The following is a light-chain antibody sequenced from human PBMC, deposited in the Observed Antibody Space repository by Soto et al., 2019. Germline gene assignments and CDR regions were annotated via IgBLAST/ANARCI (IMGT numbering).Light chain of an antibody. J-gene: IGLJ2*01. Sequence: SVLTQPASVSGSPGQSITISCTGNSSDIGAYNFVSWYQQHPGKAPKLMLYDVNIRPSGVSNRFSGSKSGNTASLTISGLQAKDEADYYCTSWTTSTTMIFGGGTKVTV. V-gene: IGLV2-14*03. CDR3: TSWTTSTTMI. CDR2: DVN. CDR1: SSDIGAYNF.